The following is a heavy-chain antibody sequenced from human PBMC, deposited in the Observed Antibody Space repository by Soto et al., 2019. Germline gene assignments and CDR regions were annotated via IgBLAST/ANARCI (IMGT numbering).Heavy chain of an antibody. CDR2: IYYIGST. Sequence: QVQLQESGPGLVKPSQTLSLTCTVSGVSISSGGYYWSWIRQHPGKAMEWIGYIYYIGSTYSNPSLKSRGTISVDTSKNQFSLKLSSVTAADTAVYYCARVDGSGSYYNDKDTYYYYGMDVWGQGTTVTVSS. V-gene: IGHV4-31*03. CDR1: GVSISSGGYY. J-gene: IGHJ6*02. D-gene: IGHD3-10*01. CDR3: ARVDGSGSYYNDKDTYYYYGMDV.